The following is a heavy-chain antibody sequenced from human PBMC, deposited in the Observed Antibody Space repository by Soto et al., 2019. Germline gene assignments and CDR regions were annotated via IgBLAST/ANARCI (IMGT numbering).Heavy chain of an antibody. CDR1: GGTFSSYA. CDR3: ARPRPHGSGSYYWLDF. Sequence: QVQLVQSGAEVKKPGSSVKVSCKASGGTFSSYAISWVRQAPGQGLEWTGGIIPIFGTANYAQKFQGRVTLGPDESTSTAYMELNSLTSDDTAVDYCARPRPHGSGSYYWLDFWGQGTLVTVSS. D-gene: IGHD3-10*01. J-gene: IGHJ4*02. CDR2: IIPIFGTA. V-gene: IGHV1-69*01.